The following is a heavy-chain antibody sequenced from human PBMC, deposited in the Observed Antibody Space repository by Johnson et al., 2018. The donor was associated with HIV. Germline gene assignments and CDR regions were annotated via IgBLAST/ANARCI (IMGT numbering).Heavy chain of an antibody. CDR3: AKSPMVRGSEGAFDI. CDR2: ISGSGGST. J-gene: IGHJ3*02. Sequence: VQLVESGGGVVQPGGPLRLSCEASGFTFSNAWMSWVRQAPGKGLEWVSAISGSGGSTYYADSVKGRFTISRDNSKNTLYLQMNSLRAEDTAVYYCAKSPMVRGSEGAFDIWGQGTMVTVSS. D-gene: IGHD3-10*01. V-gene: IGHV3-23*04. CDR1: GFTFSNAW.